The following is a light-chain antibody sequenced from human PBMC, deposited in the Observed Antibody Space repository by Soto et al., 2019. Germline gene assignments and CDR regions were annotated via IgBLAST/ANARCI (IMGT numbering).Light chain of an antibody. CDR2: GAS. CDR1: QSVSSSY. V-gene: IGKV3-20*01. CDR3: QQYGSSPGNMYT. J-gene: IGKJ2*01. Sequence: EIVLTQSPGTLSLSPGERATLSCRASQSVSSSYLAWYQQKPGQAPRLLIYGASGRATGIPDRFSGSGSGTDFTLTISRLEPEDFAVYYCQQYGSSPGNMYTFGQGTKLEIK.